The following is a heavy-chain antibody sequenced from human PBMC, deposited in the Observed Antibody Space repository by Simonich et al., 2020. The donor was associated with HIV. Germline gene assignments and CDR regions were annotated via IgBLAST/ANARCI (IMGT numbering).Heavy chain of an antibody. CDR3: ARRHPTTVTTPYFDY. CDR1: GGSFSGYY. J-gene: IGHJ4*02. V-gene: IGHV4-34*01. CDR2: INHSGRT. D-gene: IGHD4-17*01. Sequence: QVQLQQWGAGLLKPSETLSLTCAVYGGSFSGYYWGRIRQPPGKGLEWIGEINHSGRTNYNPTLKSRVTISVDTSKNQFSLKLSSVTAADTAVYYCARRHPTTVTTPYFDYWGQGTLVTVSS.